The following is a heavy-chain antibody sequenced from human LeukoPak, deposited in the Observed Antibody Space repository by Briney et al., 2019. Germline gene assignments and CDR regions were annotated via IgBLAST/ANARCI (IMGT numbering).Heavy chain of an antibody. CDR2: ISAYNGNT. J-gene: IGHJ4*02. V-gene: IGHV1-18*04. CDR3: ARAHGDCSGGSCYGFFDY. D-gene: IGHD2-15*01. Sequence: GASVKVSCKASGYTFTGYYMHWVRQAPGQGLEWMGWISAYNGNTNYAQKLQGRVTMTTDTSTSTAYMELRSLRSDDTAVYYCARAHGDCSGGSCYGFFDYWGQGTLVTVSS. CDR1: GYTFTGYY.